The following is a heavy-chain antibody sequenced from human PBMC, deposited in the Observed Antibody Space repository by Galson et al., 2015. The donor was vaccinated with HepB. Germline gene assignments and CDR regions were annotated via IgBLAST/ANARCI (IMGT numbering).Heavy chain of an antibody. V-gene: IGHV4-59*01. D-gene: IGHD4-17*01. CDR3: ARIPIHPLDYGDYGSQSIYFDY. CDR1: GGSISSYY. J-gene: IGHJ4*02. Sequence: SETLSLTCTVSGGSISSYYWSWIRQPPGKGLEWIGYIYYSGSTNYNPSLKSRVTISVDTSKNQFSLKLSSVTAADTAVYYCARIPIHPLDYGDYGSQSIYFDYWGQGTLVTVSS. CDR2: IYYSGST.